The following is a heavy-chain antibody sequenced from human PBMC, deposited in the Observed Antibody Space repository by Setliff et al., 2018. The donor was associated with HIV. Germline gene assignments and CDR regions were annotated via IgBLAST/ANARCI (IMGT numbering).Heavy chain of an antibody. CDR1: GYTFTNYY. CDR3: ARXXYDSCGPTDAFDS. CDR2: INPSGGRT. J-gene: IGHJ3*02. V-gene: IGHV1-46*01. D-gene: IGHD3-22*01. Sequence: ASVKVSCKASGYTFTNYYINWGRKCPGQGSEWMGLINPSGGRTGGAQKFQGRLTMTRDTSRSTVYMELSSLRSEDTAVYYCARXXYDSCGPTDAFDSWGQGTVVT.